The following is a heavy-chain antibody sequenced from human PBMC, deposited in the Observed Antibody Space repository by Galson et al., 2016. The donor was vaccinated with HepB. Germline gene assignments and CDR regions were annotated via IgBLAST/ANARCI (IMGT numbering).Heavy chain of an antibody. CDR2: IYSSGST. J-gene: IGHJ6*02. CDR1: GFTVSTNY. V-gene: IGHV3-53*01. D-gene: IGHD7-27*01. CDR3: ARAWGNYGMDV. Sequence: SLRLPCAASGFTVSTNYMSWVRQAPGKGLEWVSVIYSSGSTYYADSVKCRFTFSRDNSENTLYLQMNSLRAEDTAVYYCARAWGNYGMDVWGQGTTVTVSS.